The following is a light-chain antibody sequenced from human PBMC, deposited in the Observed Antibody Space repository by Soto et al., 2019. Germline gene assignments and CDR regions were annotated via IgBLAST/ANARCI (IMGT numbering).Light chain of an antibody. J-gene: IGKJ1*01. Sequence: EIVMTQSPATLSVSPGERATLSCRASQSVRSNLAWYQQKPGQAPRLLIYCASTRATGIPDRFSGSGSGTEFTLTISSLQPEDFAVYYCQQYHNWPPWTFGQGTKVDIK. CDR2: CAS. V-gene: IGKV3-15*01. CDR1: QSVRSN. CDR3: QQYHNWPPWT.